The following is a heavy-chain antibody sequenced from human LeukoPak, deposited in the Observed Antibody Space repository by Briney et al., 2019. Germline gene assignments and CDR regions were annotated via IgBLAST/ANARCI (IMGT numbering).Heavy chain of an antibody. CDR1: GFTFDDYA. Sequence: PGRSLRLSCAASGFTFDDYAMHWVRQAPGKGLEWVSSLTWNSINIGYADSVKGRFTISRDNSKNTLYLQMNSLRAEDTAVYYCARVTTSGSYKFDNWGQGTLVTVSS. D-gene: IGHD3-10*01. CDR3: ARVTTSGSYKFDN. V-gene: IGHV3-9*01. CDR2: LTWNSINI. J-gene: IGHJ4*02.